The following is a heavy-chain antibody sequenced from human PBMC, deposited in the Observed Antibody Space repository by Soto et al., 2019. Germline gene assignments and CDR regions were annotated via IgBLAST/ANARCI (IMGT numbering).Heavy chain of an antibody. Sequence: PGGSLSLSCTTSGISFSSYGMHWVRQPPGKGLEWVALIPHDGRHIFYADSVKDRFFISRDNLKRTLYLEMSSLRGEDTAVYYCAKGRILTARDHCFDLWGQGTLVTVSS. CDR2: IPHDGRHI. CDR1: GISFSSYG. J-gene: IGHJ4*02. V-gene: IGHV3-30*02. D-gene: IGHD3-9*01. CDR3: AKGRILTARDHCFDL.